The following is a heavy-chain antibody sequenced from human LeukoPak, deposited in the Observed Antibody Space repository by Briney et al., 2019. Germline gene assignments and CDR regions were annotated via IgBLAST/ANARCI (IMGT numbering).Heavy chain of an antibody. J-gene: IGHJ6*02. Sequence: ASVKVSCKASGYTFTSYDINWVRQATGQGLEWMGGIIPIFGTANYAQKFQGRVTITADESTSTAYMELSSLRSEDTAVYYCARDVDSSGYYDDYYYGMDVWGQGTTVTVSS. CDR3: ARDVDSSGYYDDYYYGMDV. D-gene: IGHD3-22*01. V-gene: IGHV1-69*13. CDR2: IIPIFGTA. CDR1: GYTFTSYD.